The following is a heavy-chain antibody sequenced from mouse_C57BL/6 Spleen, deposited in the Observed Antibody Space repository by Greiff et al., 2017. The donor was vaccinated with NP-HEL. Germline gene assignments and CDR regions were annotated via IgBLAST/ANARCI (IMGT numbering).Heavy chain of an antibody. V-gene: IGHV5-9-1*02. Sequence: EVKLMESGEGLVKPGGSLKLSCAASGFTFSSYAMSWVRQTPEKRLEWVAYISSGGDYIYYADTVKGRFTISRDNARNTLYLQMSSLKSEDTAMYYCTRDNYYGYDASGFAYWGQGTLVTVSA. CDR2: ISSGGDYI. D-gene: IGHD2-2*01. J-gene: IGHJ3*01. CDR1: GFTFSSYA. CDR3: TRDNYYGYDASGFAY.